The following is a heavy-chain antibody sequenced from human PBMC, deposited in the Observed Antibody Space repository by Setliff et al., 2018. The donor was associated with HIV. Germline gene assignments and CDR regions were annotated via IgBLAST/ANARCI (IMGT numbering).Heavy chain of an antibody. CDR1: GYTFNSYD. V-gene: IGHV1-8*02. D-gene: IGHD3-10*01. CDR3: ARKHKVSLGRGIVVLWGFDP. CDR2: MNPNSGNS. J-gene: IGHJ5*02. Sequence: GASVKVSCKASGYTFNSYDINWVRQATGQGLEWMGWMNPNSGNSGYAQKFQGRVTMTRSTSFSTAYMELSNLTSEDTAIYYCARKHKVSLGRGIVVLWGFDPWGQGTLVTVSS.